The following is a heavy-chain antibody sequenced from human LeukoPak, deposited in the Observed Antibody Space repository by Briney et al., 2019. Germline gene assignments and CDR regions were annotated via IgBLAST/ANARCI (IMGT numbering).Heavy chain of an antibody. Sequence: SVKVSCKASGGTFSSYAISWVRQAPGQGLEWMGGIVPIFGTANYAQKFQGRVTITTDESTSTAYMELSSLRSEDTAVYYCARVMGSGSYYLFDYWGQGTLVTVSS. CDR2: IVPIFGTA. CDR3: ARVMGSGSYYLFDY. V-gene: IGHV1-69*05. J-gene: IGHJ4*02. D-gene: IGHD1-26*01. CDR1: GGTFSSYA.